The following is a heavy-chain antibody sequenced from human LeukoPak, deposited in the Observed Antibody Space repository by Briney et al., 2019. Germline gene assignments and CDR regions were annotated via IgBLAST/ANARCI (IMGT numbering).Heavy chain of an antibody. J-gene: IGHJ5*02. Sequence: ASVKVSCKDSGYTFTSYGISWVRQAPGQGLEWMGWISAYNGNTNYAQKLQGRVTMTTDTSTSTAYMELRSLRSDDTAVYYCASGSLEGSGSYGDWFDPRGQGTLVTVSS. CDR2: ISAYNGNT. V-gene: IGHV1-18*01. D-gene: IGHD3-10*01. CDR3: ASGSLEGSGSYGDWFDP. CDR1: GYTFTSYG.